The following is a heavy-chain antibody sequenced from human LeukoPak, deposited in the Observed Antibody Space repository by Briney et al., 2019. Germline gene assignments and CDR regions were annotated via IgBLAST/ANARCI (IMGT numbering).Heavy chain of an antibody. D-gene: IGHD3-10*01. CDR1: GNSFAGYF. J-gene: IGHJ5*02. Sequence: ASVKVSCKPSGNSFAGYFIHWVRQATGQGLEWMGRINPNNGAAKYARKFEGRVDMTRDLSIKTAYMELTRLKFDDTAVYYCARDWAYASGSPYNWFDPWGQGTLVTVSS. CDR2: INPNNGAA. V-gene: IGHV1-2*06. CDR3: ARDWAYASGSPYNWFDP.